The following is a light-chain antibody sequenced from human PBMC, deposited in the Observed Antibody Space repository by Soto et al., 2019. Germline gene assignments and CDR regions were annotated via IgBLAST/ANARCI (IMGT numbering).Light chain of an antibody. J-gene: IGKJ1*01. CDR2: DVS. Sequence: DIQMTQSPSTLSASVGGRVTITCRASQSISSWLAWYQQKPGKAPKLLIYDVSSLESGVPSRFSGSGSGTEFTLTISSLQPDDSATYYCQQYNTFWTFGQGTKVDIK. CDR1: QSISSW. CDR3: QQYNTFWT. V-gene: IGKV1-5*01.